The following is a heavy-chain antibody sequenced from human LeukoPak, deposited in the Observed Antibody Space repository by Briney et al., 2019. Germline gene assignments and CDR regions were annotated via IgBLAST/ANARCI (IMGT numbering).Heavy chain of an antibody. D-gene: IGHD4-23*01. CDR2: INPNSGGT. J-gene: IGHJ4*02. Sequence: ASVKVSCKASGYTFTGYYMHWVRQAPGQGLEWMGWINPNSGGTNYAQTFQGRVTMTRDTSFSTAYMELSRLRSDDTAVYYCASPHNLTTVVLRVWGPGTLVIVSS. V-gene: IGHV1-2*02. CDR3: ASPHNLTTVVLRV. CDR1: GYTFTGYY.